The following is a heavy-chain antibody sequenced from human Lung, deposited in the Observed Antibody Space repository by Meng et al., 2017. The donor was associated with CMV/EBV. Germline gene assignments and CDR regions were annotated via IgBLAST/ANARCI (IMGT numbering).Heavy chain of an antibody. J-gene: IGHJ4*02. D-gene: IGHD1-20*01. V-gene: IGHV3-21*01. Sequence: GGSLRLSXTASGFTFIDYSMNWVRQAPGKGLEWVSSITGNGLYIYYADAVKGRFTLSRDNAKNSLYLQINSLRAEDTAVYYCVREMLTEFYNWNSLHDVDYCGQGTLVTVSS. CDR2: ITGNGLYI. CDR1: GFTFIDYS. CDR3: VREMLTEFYNWNSLHDVDY.